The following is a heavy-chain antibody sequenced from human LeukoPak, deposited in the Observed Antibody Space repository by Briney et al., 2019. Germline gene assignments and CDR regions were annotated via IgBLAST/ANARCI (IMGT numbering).Heavy chain of an antibody. J-gene: IGHJ3*02. Sequence: GGSLRLSSAASGFTFSSYSMNWVRQAPGKGLEWVSYISSSSSTIYYADSVKGRFTISRDNAKNSLYLQMNSLRAEDTAVYYCARDMYYDILTGSKVDIWGQGTMVTVSS. D-gene: IGHD3-9*01. CDR3: ARDMYYDILTGSKVDI. CDR1: GFTFSSYS. V-gene: IGHV3-48*01. CDR2: ISSSSSTI.